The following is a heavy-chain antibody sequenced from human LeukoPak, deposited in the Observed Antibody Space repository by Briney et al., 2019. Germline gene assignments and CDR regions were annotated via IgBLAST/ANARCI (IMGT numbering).Heavy chain of an antibody. CDR2: ISSSSSYT. CDR3: ARLRAAQTYDY. V-gene: IGHV3-11*06. J-gene: IGHJ4*02. D-gene: IGHD6-13*01. Sequence: GGSLRLSCAASGFTFSDYYMSWIRQAPGKGLEWVSYISSSSSYTKYADSVKGRFTISRDNAKNSLYLQMNSLRAEDTAVYYCARLRAAQTYDYWGQGTLVTVSS. CDR1: GFTFSDYY.